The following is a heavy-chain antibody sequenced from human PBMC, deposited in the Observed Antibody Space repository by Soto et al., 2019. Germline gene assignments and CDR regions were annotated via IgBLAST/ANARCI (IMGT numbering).Heavy chain of an antibody. J-gene: IGHJ4*02. CDR3: ARWTRYTEDY. D-gene: IGHD5-18*01. CDR2: TRNKANSYTT. V-gene: IGHV3-72*01. Sequence: GGSLRLSCAASGFTFSDHFMDWVRQPPGKGLEWVGRTRNKANSYTTEYAASVKGRFTISRDDSKNSLYLQMNSLKTEDTAVYYCARWTRYTEDYWGQGTLVTVSS. CDR1: GFTFSDHF.